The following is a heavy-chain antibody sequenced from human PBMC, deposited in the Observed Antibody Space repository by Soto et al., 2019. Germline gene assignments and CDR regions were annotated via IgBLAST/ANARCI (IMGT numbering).Heavy chain of an antibody. CDR1: GGTFSSYA. CDR2: IIPIFGTA. V-gene: IGHV1-69*01. D-gene: IGHD5-18*01. CDR3: ARDSVDTAMIYYYYGMDV. Sequence: QVQLVQSGAEVKKPGSSVKVSWKASGGTFSSYAISWVRQAPGQGLEWMGGIIPIFGTANYAQKFQGRVTITADESTSTAYMELSSLRSEDTAVYYCARDSVDTAMIYYYYGMDVWGQGTTVTVSS. J-gene: IGHJ6*02.